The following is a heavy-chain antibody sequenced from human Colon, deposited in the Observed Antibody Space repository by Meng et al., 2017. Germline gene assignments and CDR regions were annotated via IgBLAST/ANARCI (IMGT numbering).Heavy chain of an antibody. D-gene: IGHD2-2*01. CDR3: ARNPVIPDARTFDF. CDR1: GGSINSADYY. V-gene: IGHV4-30-4*01. Sequence: QVQLQESGPGVVKPSQTLSLTCTFSGGSINSADYYWNWIRQSPGEGLEWLGYIHSSGNTYYTPSLKSRLTMSLDTSKNQFSLRLTSVTAADTAVYYCARNPVIPDARTFDFWGQGALVTVSS. CDR2: IHSSGNT. J-gene: IGHJ4*02.